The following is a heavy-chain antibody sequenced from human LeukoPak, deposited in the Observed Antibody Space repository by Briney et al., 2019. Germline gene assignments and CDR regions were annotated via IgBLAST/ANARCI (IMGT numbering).Heavy chain of an antibody. CDR2: INHSGST. Sequence: PSETLSLTCAVYGGSFSGYYWSWIRQPPGKGLEWIGEINHSGSTNYNPSLKSRVTISVDTSKNQFSLKLSSVTAADTAVYYCARSSPVTYYFDYWGQGTLVTVSS. J-gene: IGHJ4*02. CDR3: ARSSPVTYYFDY. CDR1: GGSFSGYY. V-gene: IGHV4-34*01. D-gene: IGHD4-17*01.